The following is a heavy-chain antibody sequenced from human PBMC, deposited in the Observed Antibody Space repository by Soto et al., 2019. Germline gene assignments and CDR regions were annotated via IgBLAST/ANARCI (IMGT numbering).Heavy chain of an antibody. D-gene: IGHD3-22*01. J-gene: IGHJ5*02. Sequence: QVQLVQSGAEVKKPGASVKVSCKASGYTFASYGISWVRQAPGQGLEWMGWISAYNGNTNYEQKLQGRGTMTADTTTSTAYMELRSLRSDDTAVYYCARVKGSGYHNWFDPWGQGTLVTVSS. CDR1: GYTFASYG. CDR2: ISAYNGNT. V-gene: IGHV1-18*01. CDR3: ARVKGSGYHNWFDP.